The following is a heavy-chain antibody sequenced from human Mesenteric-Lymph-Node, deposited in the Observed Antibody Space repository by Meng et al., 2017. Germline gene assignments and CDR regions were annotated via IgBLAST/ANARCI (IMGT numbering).Heavy chain of an antibody. CDR2: ISSSSSYI. CDR3: ARDKLSTAADIPFDY. D-gene: IGHD2-2*02. CDR1: GFTFSSYS. V-gene: IGHV3-21*01. Sequence: GGSLRLSCAASGFTFSSYSMNWVRQAPGKGLEWVSSISSSSSYIYYADSVKGRFTISRDNAKNSLYLQMNSLRAEDTAVYYCARDKLSTAADIPFDYWGQGTLVTVSS. J-gene: IGHJ4*02.